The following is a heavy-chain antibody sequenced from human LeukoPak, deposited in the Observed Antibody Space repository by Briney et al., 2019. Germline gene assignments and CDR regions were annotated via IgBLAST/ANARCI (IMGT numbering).Heavy chain of an antibody. J-gene: IGHJ3*02. CDR1: GFTFSDYY. V-gene: IGHV3-11*01. D-gene: IGHD4-17*01. Sequence: GGSLRLFCAASGFTFSDYYMSWIRQAPGKGLEWVSYISSSGSTIYYADSVKGRFTISRDNAKNSLYLQMNSLRAEDTAVYYCARVVDYGDYEDAFDIWGQGTMVTVSS. CDR3: ARVVDYGDYEDAFDI. CDR2: ISSSGSTI.